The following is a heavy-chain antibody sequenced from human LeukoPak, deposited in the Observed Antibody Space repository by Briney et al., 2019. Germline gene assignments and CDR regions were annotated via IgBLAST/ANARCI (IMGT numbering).Heavy chain of an antibody. Sequence: ASVKVSCKASGYTFTSYAMHWVRQAPGQRLEWMGWINAGSGNTKYSQKFQGRVTITRDTSASTAYMELSSLRSEDTAVYYCARAPMTTVTLFDYWGQGTLVTVSS. CDR1: GYTFTSYA. V-gene: IGHV1-3*01. D-gene: IGHD4-17*01. CDR3: ARAPMTTVTLFDY. CDR2: INAGSGNT. J-gene: IGHJ4*02.